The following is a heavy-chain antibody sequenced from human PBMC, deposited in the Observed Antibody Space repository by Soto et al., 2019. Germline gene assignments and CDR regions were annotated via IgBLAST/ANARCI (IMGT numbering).Heavy chain of an antibody. V-gene: IGHV3-48*02. D-gene: IGHD3-9*01. CDR2: ISSRSTSI. J-gene: IGHJ6*02. CDR3: ARDLYSRYFETRDLDV. CDR1: GFTFSGYS. Sequence: GGSLRLSCAASGFTFSGYSMNWVRQAPGKGLEWVAYISSRSTSIYYADSVKGRFTISRDDAKNSLFLQMNSLRKEDTAVYYCARDLYSRYFETRDLDVWGQGNSV.